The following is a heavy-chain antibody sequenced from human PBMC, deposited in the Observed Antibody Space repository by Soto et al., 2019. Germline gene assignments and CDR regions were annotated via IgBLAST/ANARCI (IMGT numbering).Heavy chain of an antibody. Sequence: HGESLKISCQGSGYNFSTYWIGWVRQVPGKGLEWMGITYPADSDVRYGPSFEGQVAISADKSVTTAYLHWGTLKASDSARYYCAIQLELYNEAHTAFAIWGQGTLVTVSS. CDR2: TYPADSDV. CDR3: AIQLELYNEAHTAFAI. V-gene: IGHV5-51*01. J-gene: IGHJ4*02. D-gene: IGHD6-6*01. CDR1: GYNFSTYW.